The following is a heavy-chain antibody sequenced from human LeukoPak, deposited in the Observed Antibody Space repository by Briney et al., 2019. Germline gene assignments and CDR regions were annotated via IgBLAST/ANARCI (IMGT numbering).Heavy chain of an antibody. CDR1: GFTFSSYN. CDR3: ARVSPLIFFDF. CDR2: ISPSSTRI. J-gene: IGHJ4*02. V-gene: IGHV3-48*04. Sequence: GGSLRLSCAASGFTFSSYNMNWVRQAPGKGLEWVSYISPSSTRIDYAASVRGRFTISRDNAKSSLYLQVNSLRAEDTAVYYCARVSPLIFFDFWGQGTLVTVSS.